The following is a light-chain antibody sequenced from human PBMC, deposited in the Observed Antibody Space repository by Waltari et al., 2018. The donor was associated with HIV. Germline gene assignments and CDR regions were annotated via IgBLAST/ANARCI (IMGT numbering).Light chain of an antibody. Sequence: QSVLTQPPSVSAAPGQKVTISCSGSSSNIGKNFVSWYKQLPGAAPKPLIYDNNKRPSGIPDRVSGSKSGTSATLGITGLQTGDEADYYCGTWDSSLSGVVFGGGTKLTVL. CDR1: SSNIGKNF. V-gene: IGLV1-51*01. J-gene: IGLJ2*01. CDR2: DNN. CDR3: GTWDSSLSGVV.